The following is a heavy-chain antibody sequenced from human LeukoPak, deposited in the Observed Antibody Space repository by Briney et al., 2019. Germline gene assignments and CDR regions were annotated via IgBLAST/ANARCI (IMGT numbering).Heavy chain of an antibody. D-gene: IGHD3-10*01. Sequence: GGSLSLSCAASSFTFNNYAMSWVRQGPGQGLEGVSAISGSGSSTYHADSVKGRFTSSRDNSKNTLYLQMNSLRAEDTAVYYCAKDRSYGSGSYWFWSDAFDIWGQGTMVTVSS. J-gene: IGHJ3*02. CDR2: ISGSGSST. V-gene: IGHV3-23*01. CDR3: AKDRSYGSGSYWFWSDAFDI. CDR1: SFTFNNYA.